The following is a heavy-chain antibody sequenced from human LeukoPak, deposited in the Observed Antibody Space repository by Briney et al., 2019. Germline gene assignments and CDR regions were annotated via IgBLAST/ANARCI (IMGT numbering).Heavy chain of an antibody. Sequence: GGSLRLSCAASVFTFSNYGMHWVRQAPGKGLEWVALISYDGSNKYFADSVKGRFTISRDNSKNTLYLQMHSLRAEDTAVYYCAKDNVAAAGRYFDYWGQGTLVTVSS. CDR1: VFTFSNYG. CDR2: ISYDGSNK. CDR3: AKDNVAAAGRYFDY. J-gene: IGHJ4*02. V-gene: IGHV3-30*18. D-gene: IGHD6-13*01.